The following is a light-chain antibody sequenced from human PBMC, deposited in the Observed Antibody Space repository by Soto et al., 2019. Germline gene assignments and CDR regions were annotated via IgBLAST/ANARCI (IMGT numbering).Light chain of an antibody. CDR2: GAS. V-gene: IGKV3-20*01. Sequence: EIVLTQSPGTLSLSPGERATLTCRASRSVSNNYVAWYQRKPGQAPRLLIYGASSRATDIPRRFSGSGSGIDFTLTITRLEPEDFAAYYCQQYGRSPPTFGQGTKVESK. CDR1: RSVSNNY. J-gene: IGKJ1*01. CDR3: QQYGRSPPT.